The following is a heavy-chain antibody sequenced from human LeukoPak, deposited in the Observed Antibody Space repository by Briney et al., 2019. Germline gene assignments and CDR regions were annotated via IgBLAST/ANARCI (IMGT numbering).Heavy chain of an antibody. V-gene: IGHV4-30-4*01. CDR2: IYYSGST. CDR3: ARALPRITMIVTPEGWFDP. Sequence: SSETLSLTCTVSGGSISSGDYYWSWIRQPPGKGLEWIGYIYYSGSTYYNPSLKSRVTISVDTSKNQFSLKLSSVTAADTAVYYCARALPRITMIVTPEGWFDPWGQGTLVTVSS. D-gene: IGHD3-22*01. CDR1: GGSISSGDYY. J-gene: IGHJ5*02.